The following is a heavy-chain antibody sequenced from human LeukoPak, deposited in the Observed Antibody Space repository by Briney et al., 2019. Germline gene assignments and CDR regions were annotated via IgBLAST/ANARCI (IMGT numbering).Heavy chain of an antibody. J-gene: IGHJ6*03. D-gene: IGHD6-19*01. V-gene: IGHV3-48*03. CDR1: GFTFSSYE. Sequence: GGSLRLSCAASGFTFSSYEMNWVRQAPGKGLEWVSYISSSGSTIYYADSVKGRFTISRDNAKNSLYLQMNSLRAEDTAVYYCARVGSVAGTFLFDYYYYYMDVWGKGTTVTVSS. CDR3: ARVGSVAGTFLFDYYYYYMDV. CDR2: ISSSGSTI.